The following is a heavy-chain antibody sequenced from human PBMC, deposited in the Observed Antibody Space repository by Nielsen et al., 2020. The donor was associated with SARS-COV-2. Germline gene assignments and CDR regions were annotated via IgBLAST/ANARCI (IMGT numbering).Heavy chain of an antibody. CDR2: IKQDGNER. D-gene: IGHD3-10*01. V-gene: IGHV3-7*01. J-gene: IGHJ6*02. CDR3: ARDHRPGGYGMDV. Sequence: GESLKISCVASGFNFSSYWMNWVRQTPGKGLEWVANIKQDGNERYYVDSVKGRFTISRDNAKNSLYLQMNSLRAEDTAIYYCARDHRPGGYGMDVWGQGTTVSVSS. CDR1: GFNFSSYW.